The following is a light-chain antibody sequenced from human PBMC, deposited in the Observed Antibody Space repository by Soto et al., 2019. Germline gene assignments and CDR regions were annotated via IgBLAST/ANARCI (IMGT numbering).Light chain of an antibody. J-gene: IGKJ4*01. CDR3: QQSYNSPLT. CDR2: AAS. CDR1: QNIAKY. Sequence: GDRVTITCRASQNIAKYLTWFQQKPGKAPKLLIYAASSLQSGVPSRFSGSGSGTDFTLTISDLQPEDFASYYCQQSYNSPLTVGGGTKVDIK. V-gene: IGKV1-39*01.